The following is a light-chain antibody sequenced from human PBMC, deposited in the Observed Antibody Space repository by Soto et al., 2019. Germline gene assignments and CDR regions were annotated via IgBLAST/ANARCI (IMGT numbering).Light chain of an antibody. CDR1: SSDVGGYNY. CDR3: SSYTSSSTLGVV. J-gene: IGLJ2*01. CDR2: EVS. V-gene: IGLV2-14*01. Sequence: QSALTQPASVSGSPGQSITISCTGTSSDVGGYNYVSWYQQHPGKAPKLMIYEVSNRPSGVSNRFSGSKSGNTASLTISGLQAEDEADYYCSSYTSSSTLGVVFGGGPQLTVL.